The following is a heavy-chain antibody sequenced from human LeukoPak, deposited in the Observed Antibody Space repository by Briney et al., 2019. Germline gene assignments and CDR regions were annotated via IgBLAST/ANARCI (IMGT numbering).Heavy chain of an antibody. J-gene: IGHJ4*02. CDR3: ARGESSGWDRQDFFDY. CDR2: ISSTSSTI. D-gene: IGHD6-19*01. Sequence: PGGSLRLSCAASGFTFNSYVMNWVRQAPGKGLEWVSYISSTSSTIYYADSVRGRFTISRDKAKNSLHLQMNSLRAEDTAVYYCARGESSGWDRQDFFDYWGQGTLVTVSS. V-gene: IGHV3-48*03. CDR1: GFTFNSYV.